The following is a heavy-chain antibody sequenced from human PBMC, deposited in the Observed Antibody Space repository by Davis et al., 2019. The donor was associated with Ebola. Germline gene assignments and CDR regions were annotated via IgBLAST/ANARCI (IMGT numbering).Heavy chain of an antibody. CDR2: IRYDGSDK. D-gene: IGHD5-18*01. Sequence: PGGSLRLSCVASGFSFSSYGMYWVRQAPGKGLEWVAFIRYDGSDKYYGDSVKGRFTIFRDNSKKTVFLQMSGLRAEDTALYYCARGDTDMALYYYGLDVWGKGTTVTVSS. CDR1: GFSFSSYG. J-gene: IGHJ6*04. V-gene: IGHV3-30*02. CDR3: ARGDTDMALYYYGLDV.